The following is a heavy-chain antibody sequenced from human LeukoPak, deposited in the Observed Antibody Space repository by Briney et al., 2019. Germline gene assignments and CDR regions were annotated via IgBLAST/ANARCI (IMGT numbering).Heavy chain of an antibody. J-gene: IGHJ4*02. Sequence: GGSLRLSCVASGFAFNTFAMTWVRQAPGKGLEWVSSICSDDGRTYYADSVKGRFTISRDNAQNTLYLQMINLRAEDTALYYCARATGANCYWGSNFWGQGTLVTVS. CDR3: ARATGANCYWGSNF. CDR1: GFAFNTFA. CDR2: ICSDDGRT. D-gene: IGHD2-15*01. V-gene: IGHV3-23*01.